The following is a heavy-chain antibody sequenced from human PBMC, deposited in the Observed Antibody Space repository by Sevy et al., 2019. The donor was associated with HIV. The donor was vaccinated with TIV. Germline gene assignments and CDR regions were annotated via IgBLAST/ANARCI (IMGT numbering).Heavy chain of an antibody. CDR3: ARSIAARPKSSGGYYFDY. V-gene: IGHV6-1*01. Sequence: SQTLSLTCAISGDSVSSNSAAWNWIRQSPSRGLEWLGSTYYRSKWYNDYAVSVKSRITINPDTSKNQFSLQLNSVTPEDTAVYYCARSIAARPKSSGGYYFDYWGQGTLVTVSS. J-gene: IGHJ4*02. D-gene: IGHD6-6*01. CDR1: GDSVSSNSAA. CDR2: TYYRSKWYN.